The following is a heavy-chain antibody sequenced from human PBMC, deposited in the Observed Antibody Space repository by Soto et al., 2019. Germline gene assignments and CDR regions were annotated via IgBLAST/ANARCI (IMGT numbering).Heavy chain of an antibody. D-gene: IGHD3-3*01. Sequence: ASVKVSCKASGYTFTSYDINWVRQATGQGLEWMGWMNPNSGNTGYAQKLQGRVTMTRNTSISTAYMELSSLRSEDTAVYYCARGSRGRFLEWLPTNYYYYYYMDVWGKGTTVTVSS. J-gene: IGHJ6*03. CDR1: GYTFTSYD. CDR2: MNPNSGNT. CDR3: ARGSRGRFLEWLPTNYYYYYYMDV. V-gene: IGHV1-8*01.